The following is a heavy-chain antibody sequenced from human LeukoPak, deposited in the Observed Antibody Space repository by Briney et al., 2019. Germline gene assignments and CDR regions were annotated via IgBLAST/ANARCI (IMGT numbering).Heavy chain of an antibody. V-gene: IGHV4-31*11. D-gene: IGHD3-22*01. CDR3: AGFATYYYDSSGHDAFGI. CDR2: IYYSGST. CDR1: GGSFSGYY. J-gene: IGHJ3*02. Sequence: SETLSLTCAVYGGSFSGYYWSWIRQHPGKGLEWIGYIYYSGSTYYNPSLKSRVTISVDTSKNQFSLKLSSVTAADTAVYYCAGFATYYYDSSGHDAFGIWGQGTMVTVSS.